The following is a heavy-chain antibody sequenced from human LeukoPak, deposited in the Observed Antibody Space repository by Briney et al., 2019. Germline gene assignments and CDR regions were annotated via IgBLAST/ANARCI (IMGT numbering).Heavy chain of an antibody. D-gene: IGHD3-10*01. CDR3: ARGRGPTWAGDDAFDI. CDR2: INTNTGNP. Sequence: ASMKVSCKASGGTFSSYAISWFRQAPGQGLEWIGWINTNTGNPTYAQGFTGRFVFSLDTSVSTAYLQISSLKAEDTAVYYCARGRGPTWAGDDAFDIWGQGTMVTVSS. J-gene: IGHJ3*02. V-gene: IGHV7-4-1*02. CDR1: GGTFSSYA.